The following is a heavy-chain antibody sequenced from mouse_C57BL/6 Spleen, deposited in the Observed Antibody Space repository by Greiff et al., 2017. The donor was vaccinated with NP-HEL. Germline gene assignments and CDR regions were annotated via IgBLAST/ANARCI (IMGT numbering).Heavy chain of an antibody. D-gene: IGHD2-2*01. Sequence: VKLVESGAELVKPGASVKISCKASGYAFSSYWMNWVKQRPGKGLEWIGQIYPGDGDTNYNGKFKGKATLTADKSSSTAYMQLSSLTSEDSAVYFCARLGVTTVDYWGQGTSVTVSS. J-gene: IGHJ4*01. CDR2: IYPGDGDT. CDR3: ARLGVTTVDY. CDR1: GYAFSSYW. V-gene: IGHV1-80*01.